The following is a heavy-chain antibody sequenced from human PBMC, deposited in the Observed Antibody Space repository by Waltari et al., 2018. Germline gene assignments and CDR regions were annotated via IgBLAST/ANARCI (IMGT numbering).Heavy chain of an antibody. Sequence: QVQLVQSGAEGKKPGSSVKVSCKASAGPFSSNAIRWVRQAPGQGLGGRGGITPMFGAAEYAQNFQGRVTITADESTSTAYMELSSLRSEDTAVYYCAMEGKTYYSQQPYYFDYWGQGTLVTVSS. V-gene: IGHV1-69*01. D-gene: IGHD3-10*01. J-gene: IGHJ4*02. CDR3: AMEGKTYYSQQPYYFDY. CDR2: ITPMFGAA. CDR1: AGPFSSNA.